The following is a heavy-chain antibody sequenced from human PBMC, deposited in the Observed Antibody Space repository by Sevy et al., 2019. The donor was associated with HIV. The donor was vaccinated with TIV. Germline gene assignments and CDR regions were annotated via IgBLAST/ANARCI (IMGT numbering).Heavy chain of an antibody. CDR1: EFTFSSYA. CDR2: IRSKAYGGTT. V-gene: IGHV3-49*04. CDR3: TRDIVVFRVRVPTHYYYYGMDV. Sequence: GGSLRLSCSASEFTFSSYAMSWVRQAPGKGLEWVGFIRSKAYGGTTEYAASVKGRFTISRDDSKSIAYLQMNSLKTEDTAVYYCTRDIVVFRVRVPTHYYYYGMDVWGQGTTVTVSS. D-gene: IGHD2-2*01. J-gene: IGHJ6*02.